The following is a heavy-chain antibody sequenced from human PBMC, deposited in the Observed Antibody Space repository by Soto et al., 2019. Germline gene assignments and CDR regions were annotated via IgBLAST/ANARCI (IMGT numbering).Heavy chain of an antibody. CDR2: ISAYNGNT. J-gene: IGHJ1*01. Sequence: QVQLVQSGAEVKKPGASVKVSCKASGYTFTSYGISWVRQAPGQGLEWMGWISAYNGNTNYAQKLQGRVTMTTDTVTXXADMELRSLRSDATAVYYCARDPVRGSYTPEYFQHWGQGTLVTVSS. CDR3: ARDPVRGSYTPEYFQH. D-gene: IGHD1-26*01. V-gene: IGHV1-18*01. CDR1: GYTFTSYG.